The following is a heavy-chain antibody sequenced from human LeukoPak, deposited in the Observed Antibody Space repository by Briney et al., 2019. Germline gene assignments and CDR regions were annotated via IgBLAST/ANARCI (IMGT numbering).Heavy chain of an antibody. CDR2: ISSSSGFT. CDR3: ARGSPPGD. D-gene: IGHD3-16*01. V-gene: IGHV3-11*05. J-gene: IGHJ4*02. CDR1: GFTFSDYY. Sequence: PGGSLRLSCAASGFTFSDYYMTWIRRAPGKGLEWVSYISSSSGFTKYADSVRGRFTISRDNAKNALYLQMNTLRVDDTAVYYCARGSPPGDWGQGTLVTVSS.